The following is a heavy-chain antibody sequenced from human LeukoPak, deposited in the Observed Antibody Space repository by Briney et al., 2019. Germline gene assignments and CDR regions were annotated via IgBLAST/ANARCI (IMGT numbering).Heavy chain of an antibody. J-gene: IGHJ4*02. CDR2: INPSGGTT. D-gene: IGHD4-11*01. V-gene: IGHV1-46*01. CDR3: ARDSGEAVTHEY. CDR1: GYTFTSYY. Sequence: ASVKVSCKASGYTFTSYYMHWVRQAPGQGLEWMGIINPSGGTTSYAQKFQGRVTMTGDTSTSTVYMELSSLRSEDTAVYYCARDSGEAVTHEYWGQGTLVTVSS.